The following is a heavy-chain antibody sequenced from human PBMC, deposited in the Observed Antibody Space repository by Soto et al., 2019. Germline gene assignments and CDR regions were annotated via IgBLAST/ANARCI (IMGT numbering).Heavy chain of an antibody. D-gene: IGHD2-2*01. CDR1: GGTFSSYT. CDR2: IIPILGIA. J-gene: IGHJ5*02. CDR3: ARDPNVVVPAAIPLGWFDP. Sequence: QVQLVQSGAEVKKPGSSVKVSCKASGGTFSSYTIGRVRQAPGQGLEWMGRIIPILGIANYAQKFQGRVTITADKSTSIAYMELSSLRSEDTAVSSCARDPNVVVPAAIPLGWFDPWGQGTLVTVSS. V-gene: IGHV1-69*08.